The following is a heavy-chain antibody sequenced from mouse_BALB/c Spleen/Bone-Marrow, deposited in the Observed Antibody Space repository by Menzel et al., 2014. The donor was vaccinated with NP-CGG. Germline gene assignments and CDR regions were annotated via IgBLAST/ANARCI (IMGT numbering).Heavy chain of an antibody. CDR1: GFNIKDTY. Sequence: VQLKESGAELVKPGASVKLSCTASGFNIKDTYMHWVKQRPEQGLEWIGRIDPANGNTKYDPKFQGKATITADTSPNTAYLQLNSLTSEDTAVYYCARERDYDYAYAMDYWGQGTSVTVSS. V-gene: IGHV14-3*02. J-gene: IGHJ4*01. CDR2: IDPANGNT. D-gene: IGHD2-4*01. CDR3: ARERDYDYAYAMDY.